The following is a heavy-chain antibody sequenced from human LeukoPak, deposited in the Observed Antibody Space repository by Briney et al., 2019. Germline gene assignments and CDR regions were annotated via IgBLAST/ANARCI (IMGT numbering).Heavy chain of an antibody. CDR3: ARDVVEMATIPST. J-gene: IGHJ5*02. V-gene: IGHV1-69*04. D-gene: IGHD5-24*01. CDR1: GGTFSSYA. CDR2: IIPILGIA. Sequence: GASVKVSCKASGGTFSSYAISWVRQAPGQGLEWMGRIIPILGIANYAQKFQGRVTITADKSMSTAYMELSSLRSEDTAVYYCARDVVEMATIPSTWGQGTLVTVSS.